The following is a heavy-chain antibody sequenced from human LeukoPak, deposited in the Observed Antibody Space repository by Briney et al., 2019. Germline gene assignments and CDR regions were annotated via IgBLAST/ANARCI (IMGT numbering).Heavy chain of an antibody. J-gene: IGHJ4*02. Sequence: TSETLSLTCTVSGGSISSYYWSWIRQPPGKGLEWIGYIYYSGSTNYNPSLKSRVTISVDTSKNQFSLKLSSVTAADTAVYYCARRSSTSHLDYWGQGTLVTVSS. CDR2: IYYSGST. V-gene: IGHV4-59*08. CDR1: GGSISSYY. CDR3: ARRSSTSHLDY. D-gene: IGHD2-2*01.